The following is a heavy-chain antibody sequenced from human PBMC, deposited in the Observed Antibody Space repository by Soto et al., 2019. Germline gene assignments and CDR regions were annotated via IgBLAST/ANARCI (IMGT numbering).Heavy chain of an antibody. CDR1: GYTFTSYA. CDR3: ASSYSIYALIDYYYYGMDV. CDR2: INAGNGNT. Sequence: QVQLVQSGAEVKKPGASVKVSCKASGYTFTSYAMHWVRQAPGQRLACMGWINAGNGNTKYSQTFQGRVTITRDTYASRAYMELRSLRSEDTAVYYCASSYSIYALIDYYYYGMDVWGQGTTVTVSS. D-gene: IGHD4-4*01. V-gene: IGHV1-3*01. J-gene: IGHJ6*02.